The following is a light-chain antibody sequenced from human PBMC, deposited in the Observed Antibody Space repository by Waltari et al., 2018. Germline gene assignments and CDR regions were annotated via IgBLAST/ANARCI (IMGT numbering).Light chain of an antibody. CDR3: QQYNNWPLT. Sequence: DIVITQSPATLSVSPGERATFSCRASQSVSSNLAWYQQKPGQTPRLLIYGASTRANGIPARFSGGGSGTEFTLTISSLQSEDFTVYYCQQYNNWPLTFGGGTKVEIK. CDR2: GAS. J-gene: IGKJ4*01. V-gene: IGKV3-15*01. CDR1: QSVSSN.